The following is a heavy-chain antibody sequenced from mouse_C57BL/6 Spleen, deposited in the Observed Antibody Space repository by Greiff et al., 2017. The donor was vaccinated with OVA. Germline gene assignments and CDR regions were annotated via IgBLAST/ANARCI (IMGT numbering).Heavy chain of an antibody. CDR1: GYSFTSYY. CDR3: ARDYYGSSLAY. CDR2: IYPGSGNT. Sequence: VQLQQSGPELVKPGASVKISCKASGYSFTSYYIHWVKQRPGQGLEWIGWIYPGSGNTKYNEKFKGKATLTADTSSSTAYMQLSSLPSEASAVYYCARDYYGSSLAYWGQGTLVTVSA. V-gene: IGHV1-66*01. J-gene: IGHJ3*01. D-gene: IGHD1-1*01.